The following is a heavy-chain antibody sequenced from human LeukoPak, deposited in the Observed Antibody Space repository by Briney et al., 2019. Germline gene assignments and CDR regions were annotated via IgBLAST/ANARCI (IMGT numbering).Heavy chain of an antibody. CDR2: VSDTGHT. D-gene: IGHD3-10*01. CDR3: ARDSSYTSGSYYDDYFDS. J-gene: IGHJ4*02. Sequence: NPSETLSLTCAVYGGSFSGYYWSWIRQPPGKALEWVGYVSDTGHTNSNPSLESRVTISVDTSKNQFSLKLSSVTAADAAVYYCARDSSYTSGSYYDDYFDSWSQGTLVTVSS. V-gene: IGHV4-59*01. CDR1: GGSFSGYY.